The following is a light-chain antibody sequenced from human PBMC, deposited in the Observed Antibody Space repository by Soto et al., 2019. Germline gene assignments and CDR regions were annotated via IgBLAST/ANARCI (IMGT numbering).Light chain of an antibody. J-gene: IGLJ2*01. CDR3: SSYTSSSSLV. V-gene: IGLV2-14*01. CDR2: EVS. CDR1: SSDVGGYNY. Sequence: QSALTQPASVSGSPGQSITIYCTGTSSDVGGYNYVSWYQQHPGKAPKLMIYEVSNRPSGVSNRFSGSKSGNTASLTISGLQAEDEADYYFSSYTSSSSLVFGGGTKVTVL.